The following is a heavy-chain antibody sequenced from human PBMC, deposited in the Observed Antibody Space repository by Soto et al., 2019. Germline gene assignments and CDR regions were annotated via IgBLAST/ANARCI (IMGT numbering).Heavy chain of an antibody. CDR3: ARWDYGDYARFDY. CDR2: MNPNSGNT. D-gene: IGHD4-17*01. J-gene: IGHJ4*02. CDR1: GYTFTSHD. Sequence: QVQLVQSGAEVKKSGASVKVSCKASGYTFTSHDINWVRQATGQGLEWMGWMNPNSGNTGDAQKFQGRVTMTSNTSISTAYMELSSLRSEDTAVYYCARWDYGDYARFDYWGQGTLVTVSS. V-gene: IGHV1-8*01.